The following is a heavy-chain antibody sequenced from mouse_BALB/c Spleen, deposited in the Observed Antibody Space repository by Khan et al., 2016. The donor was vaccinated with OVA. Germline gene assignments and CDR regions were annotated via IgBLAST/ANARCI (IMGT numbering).Heavy chain of an antibody. CDR3: TRLGYSYGTTFVY. CDR1: GYTFVNYW. D-gene: IGHD1-1*01. J-gene: IGHJ2*01. Sequence: VQLQESGAELAKPGASVKMSCKASGYTFVNYWMHWIKQRPGQGLEWIGYINPSTGYTDYNQKFKDKATLTADKSSSTAYMQVSSLTSEDSAAYYCTRLGYSYGTTFVYWGQGTTLTVSS. V-gene: IGHV1-7*01. CDR2: INPSTGYT.